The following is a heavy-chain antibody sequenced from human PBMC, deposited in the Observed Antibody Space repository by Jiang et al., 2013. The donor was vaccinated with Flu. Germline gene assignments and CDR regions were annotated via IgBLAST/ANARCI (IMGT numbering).Heavy chain of an antibody. CDR2: INSDGSST. CDR3: ARVGTGGWFDP. J-gene: IGHJ5*02. Sequence: PGGSLRLSCAASGFTFSSYWMHWVRQAPGKGLVWVSRINSDGSSTSYADSVKGRFTISRDNAKNTLYLQMNSLRAEDTAVYYCARVGTGGWFDPWGQGTLVTVSS. D-gene: IGHD7-27*01. V-gene: IGHV3-74*01. CDR1: GFTFSSYW.